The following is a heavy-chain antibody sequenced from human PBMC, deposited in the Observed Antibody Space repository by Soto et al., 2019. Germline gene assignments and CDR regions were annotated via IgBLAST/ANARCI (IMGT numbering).Heavy chain of an antibody. V-gene: IGHV1-8*01. Sequence: GASVKVSCKASGYTFTSYDIYWVRQATGQGPEWMGWMNPNTGNSDYAQKFQGRVTVTSDTSINTVYMELSSLRSEDTAVYYCARRAETNGWNGFGADKYYFDFWGQGTLVTVSS. J-gene: IGHJ4*02. CDR3: ARRAETNGWNGFGADKYYFDF. CDR1: GYTFTSYD. CDR2: MNPNTGNS. D-gene: IGHD1-1*01.